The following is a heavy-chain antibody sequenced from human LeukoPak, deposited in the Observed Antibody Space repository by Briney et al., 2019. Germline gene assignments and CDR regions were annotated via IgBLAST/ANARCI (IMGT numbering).Heavy chain of an antibody. D-gene: IGHD3-10*01. CDR3: AIRGTMVRGVIITSNWFDP. CDR2: FDPEDGET. V-gene: IGHV1-24*01. J-gene: IGHJ5*02. CDR1: GYTLTELS. Sequence: ASVKVSCKVSGYTLTELSMHWVRQAPGKGLEWMGGFDPEDGETIYAQKFQGRVTMTEDTSTDTAYMELSSLRSEDTAVYYCAIRGTMVRGVIITSNWFDPWGQGTLVTVSS.